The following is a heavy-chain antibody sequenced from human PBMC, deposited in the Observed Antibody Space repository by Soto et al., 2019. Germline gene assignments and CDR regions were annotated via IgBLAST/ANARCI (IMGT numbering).Heavy chain of an antibody. CDR2: IYDSENT. CDR1: GGSIISGGSY. CDR3: ARDDHTVYYGLDV. Sequence: QVQLQESGPGLVKPSQTVSLTCSVSGGSIISGGSYWNWIRQRPGKGLEWIGYIYDSENTYNNPSLKGRVFLSIDTSKNQCSLKLTSLTAADTDVYYCARDDHTVYYGLDVWGQGTTVTFS. J-gene: IGHJ6*02. D-gene: IGHD2-2*02. V-gene: IGHV4-31*03.